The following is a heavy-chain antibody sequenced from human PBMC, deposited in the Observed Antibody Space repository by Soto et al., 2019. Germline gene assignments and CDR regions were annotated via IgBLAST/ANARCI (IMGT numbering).Heavy chain of an antibody. V-gene: IGHV3-30-3*01. CDR1: GFTFSSYA. CDR2: ISYDGSNK. CDR3: SREAAAGNG. Sequence: QVQLVESGGGVVQPGRSLRLSCAASGFTFSSYAMHWVRQAPGKGLEWVAVISYDGSNKYYADSVKGRFTISRDNSKNQVYLQMNSLRAEDTAVDYCSREAAAGNGWGQGTLVTVSS. D-gene: IGHD6-13*01. J-gene: IGHJ4*02.